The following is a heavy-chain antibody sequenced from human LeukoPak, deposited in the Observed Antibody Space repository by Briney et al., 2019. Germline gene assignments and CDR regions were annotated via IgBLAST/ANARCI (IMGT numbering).Heavy chain of an antibody. CDR2: ISAYNGNT. V-gene: IGHV1-18*01. J-gene: IGHJ6*03. D-gene: IGHD5-24*01. CDR1: GYTFTSYG. Sequence: GASVKVSCKASGYTFTSYGISWVRQAPGQGLEWMGWISAYNGNTNYAQKLQGRVTMTTDTSTSTAYMELRSLRSDDTAVYYCAREMATPNYYYYMDVWGKGTTVTISS. CDR3: AREMATPNYYYYMDV.